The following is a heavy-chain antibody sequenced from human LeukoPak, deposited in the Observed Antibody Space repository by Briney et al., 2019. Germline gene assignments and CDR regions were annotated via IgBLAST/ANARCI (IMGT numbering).Heavy chain of an antibody. CDR3: ARGRVGLYGDYYYGMDV. CDR1: GGSFSGYY. D-gene: IGHD4-17*01. Sequence: SETLSLTCAVYGGSFSGYYWSWIRQPPGKGLEWIGEINHSGSTNYNPSLKSRVTISVDTSKNQFSLKLSSVTAADTAVYYCARGRVGLYGDYYYGMDVWGQGTTVTVSS. V-gene: IGHV4-34*01. CDR2: INHSGST. J-gene: IGHJ6*02.